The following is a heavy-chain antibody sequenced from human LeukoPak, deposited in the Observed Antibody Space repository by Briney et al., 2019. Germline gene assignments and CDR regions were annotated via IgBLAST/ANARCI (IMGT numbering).Heavy chain of an antibody. CDR3: VKGRISEDGLDF. V-gene: IGHV1-8*01. CDR1: GYTFTSYD. Sequence: GASVKVSCKASGYTFTSYDINWVRQATGQGLEWMGWMNPNSGNTGYAQKFQGRVTMTRNTSISTAYMELSSLRAEDTAVYYCVKGRISEDGLDFWGQGTLVTVSS. D-gene: IGHD6-13*01. J-gene: IGHJ4*02. CDR2: MNPNSGNT.